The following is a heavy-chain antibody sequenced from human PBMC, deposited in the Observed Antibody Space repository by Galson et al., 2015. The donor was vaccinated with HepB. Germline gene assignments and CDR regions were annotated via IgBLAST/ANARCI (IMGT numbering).Heavy chain of an antibody. CDR3: ARQHSDFWSGPSYFHYMHV. J-gene: IGHJ6*03. V-gene: IGHV5-10-1*01. CDR1: GYSFTSYW. CDR2: IDPADSST. Sequence: SGAEVKKPGESLRISCKGSGYSFTSYWITWVRQMPGKGLEWMGTIDPADSSTTYSLSFQGHVIISADKTTKTAYLHWSSLRASDSATYYCARQHSDFWSGPSYFHYMHVWGKGTTVTVSS. D-gene: IGHD3-3*01.